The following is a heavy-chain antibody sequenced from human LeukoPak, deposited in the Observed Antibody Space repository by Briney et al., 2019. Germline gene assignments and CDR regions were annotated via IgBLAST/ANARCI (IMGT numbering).Heavy chain of an antibody. CDR2: IFSGGST. D-gene: IGHD3-10*01. Sequence: GGSLRLSCAASGFTVSSNYMSWVRQAPGKGLECVSVIFSGGSTYYADSVKCRFTISRDNSKNTLYLQMNSLRAEDTAVYYCAREITMVRGAPYYMDVWGKGTTVTVSS. CDR1: GFTVSSNY. CDR3: AREITMVRGAPYYMDV. V-gene: IGHV3-53*01. J-gene: IGHJ6*03.